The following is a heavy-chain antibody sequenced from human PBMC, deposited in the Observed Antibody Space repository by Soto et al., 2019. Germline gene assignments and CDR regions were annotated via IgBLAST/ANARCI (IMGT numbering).Heavy chain of an antibody. Sequence: SXTLSLTCTVSNGSMSPNYWSWIRQPPGKGLGWIGYIYYAGTTTYNPSLQSRVSISVDTSKNEVSLKLTSVTAADTAVYFCARLGAYYQAMDSWGQGTLVTVSS. CDR2: IYYAGTT. J-gene: IGHJ1*01. CDR3: ARLGAYYQAMDS. D-gene: IGHD3-22*01. CDR1: NGSMSPNY. V-gene: IGHV4-59*08.